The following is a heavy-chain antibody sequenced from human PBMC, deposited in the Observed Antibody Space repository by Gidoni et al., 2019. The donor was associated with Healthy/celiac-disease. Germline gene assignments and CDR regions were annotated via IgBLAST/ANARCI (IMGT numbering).Heavy chain of an antibody. V-gene: IGHV4-39*07. D-gene: IGHD1-20*01. CDR3: ARGSYNWNDKATRPLDY. CDR2: IYYSGST. Sequence: QLQLQESGPGLVKPSETLSLTCTVSGGSISSSSYYWGWIRQPPGKGLEWIGSIYYSGSTYYNPSLKSRVTISVDTSKNQFSLKLSSVTAADTAVYYCARGSYNWNDKATRPLDYWGQGTLVTVSS. J-gene: IGHJ4*02. CDR1: GGSISSSSYY.